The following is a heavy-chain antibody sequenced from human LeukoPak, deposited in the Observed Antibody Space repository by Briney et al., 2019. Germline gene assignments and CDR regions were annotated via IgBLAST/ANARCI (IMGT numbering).Heavy chain of an antibody. V-gene: IGHV3-48*02. Sequence: GGSLRLSCAASGFTFSSYSMNWVRQAPGEGLEWVSYISSSSSTIYYADSVKGRFTISRDNAKNSLYPQMNSLRDEDTAVYYYARDRALVAVGDAFDIWGQGTMVTVSS. J-gene: IGHJ3*02. CDR2: ISSSSSTI. CDR1: GFTFSSYS. CDR3: ARDRALVAVGDAFDI. D-gene: IGHD5-12*01.